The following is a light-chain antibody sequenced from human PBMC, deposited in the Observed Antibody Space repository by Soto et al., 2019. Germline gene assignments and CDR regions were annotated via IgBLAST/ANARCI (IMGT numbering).Light chain of an antibody. CDR2: ANT. CDR3: QSYDSSLRL. J-gene: IGLJ3*02. CDR1: SSNIGAGYD. Sequence: QSVLTQPPSLSGAPGQRVTISCTGSSSNIGAGYDVHWYQQLPGTAPKLLIYANTNRPSGVPDRFSGSKSGTSAYLAITGLQAEDEADYYCQSYDSSLRLFGGGTQLTVL. V-gene: IGLV1-40*01.